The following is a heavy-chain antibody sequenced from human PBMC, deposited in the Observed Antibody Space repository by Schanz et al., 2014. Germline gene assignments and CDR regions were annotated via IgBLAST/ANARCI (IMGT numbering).Heavy chain of an antibody. CDR2: VRKKEFSDDTG. J-gene: IGHJ4*02. D-gene: IGHD3-9*01. V-gene: IGHV3-72*01. Sequence: GQLVESGGGVVKPGKSLRLSCETSGFIFRSFGIHWVRQAPGKGLEWVGRVRKKEFSDDTGEYATSVRGRVSMSRDDSENVVNLQMNSLKTEDTAMYNCVRDGATTPEAGLRSFDWLGRFDYWGQGTLVTDSS. CDR1: GFIFRSFG. CDR3: VRDGATTPEAGLRSFDWLGRFDY.